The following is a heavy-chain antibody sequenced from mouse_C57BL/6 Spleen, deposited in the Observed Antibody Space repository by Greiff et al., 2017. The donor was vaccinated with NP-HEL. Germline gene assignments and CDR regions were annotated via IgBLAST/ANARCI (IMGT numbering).Heavy chain of an antibody. V-gene: IGHV2-6*02. Sequence: VKLQESGPGLVQPSQSLSITCTVSGFSLTSYGVHWVRQSPGKGLEWLGVIWSDGSTTYNSALKSRLSISKDNSKSQVFLKMNSLQTDDTAMYYCAREESFYYAMDYWGQGTSVTVSS. CDR2: IWSDGST. CDR1: GFSLTSYG. J-gene: IGHJ4*01. CDR3: AREESFYYAMDY.